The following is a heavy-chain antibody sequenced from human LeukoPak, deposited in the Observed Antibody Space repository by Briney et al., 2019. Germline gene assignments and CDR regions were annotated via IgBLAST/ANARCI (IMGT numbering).Heavy chain of an antibody. D-gene: IGHD6-13*01. CDR1: GFTFSDYA. CDR3: PRLTYTTIWPDSFQH. Sequence: PGRSLRLSCAASGFTFSDYAMHWVRQAPGKGLEWVAVLSYDGSIEHYAASVKGRFTLSRDNSKNTLYLQMNSLRPDDTALFFGPRLTYTTIWPDSFQHWGQGTLGTVSS. J-gene: IGHJ1*01. CDR2: LSYDGSIE. V-gene: IGHV3-30-3*01.